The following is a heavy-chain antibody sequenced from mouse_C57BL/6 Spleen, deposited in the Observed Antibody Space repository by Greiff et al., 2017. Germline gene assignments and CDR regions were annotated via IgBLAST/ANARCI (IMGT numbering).Heavy chain of an antibody. CDR2: ISAGGSYT. V-gene: IGHV5-4*03. CDR1: GFTFSSYA. J-gene: IGHJ2*01. D-gene: IGHD4-1*01. Sequence: EVKLVESGGGLVKPGGSLKLSCAASGFTFSSYAMSWVRQTPEQRLEWVATISAGGSYTYYPDNVKGRFTISRDKAKNNLYLQMSHLKSEDTAMYYCARLTGTDYFDYWGKGTTLTVSS. CDR3: ARLTGTDYFDY.